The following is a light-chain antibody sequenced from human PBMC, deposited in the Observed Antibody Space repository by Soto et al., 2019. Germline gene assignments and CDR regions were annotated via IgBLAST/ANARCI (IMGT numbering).Light chain of an antibody. CDR1: SRDVGGYNY. Sequence: QSALTQPASVSGSPGQSITISCTGTSRDVGGYNYVSWYQHHPGKAPKLMIYEVSHRPSGVSSRFSGSQSGITASLTISGLQAEDEADYYCRSYTSTSTPVFGGGTKLTVL. CDR2: EVS. V-gene: IGLV2-14*01. J-gene: IGLJ2*01. CDR3: RSYTSTSTPV.